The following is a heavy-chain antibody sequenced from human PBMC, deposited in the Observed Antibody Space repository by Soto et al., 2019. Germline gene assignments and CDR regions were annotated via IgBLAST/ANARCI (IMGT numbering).Heavy chain of an antibody. J-gene: IGHJ3*02. CDR2: INPNSGGT. CDR1: AATFRSYT. D-gene: IGHD3-10*01. CDR3: ARPFTIVRGDNAFDI. V-gene: IGHV1-2*04. Sequence: ASVKXSCKASAATFRSYTISWVRQAPGQGLEWMGWINPNSGGTNYAQKFQGWVTMTRDTSISTAYMELSRLRSDDTAVYYCARPFTIVRGDNAFDIRRQATMVTV.